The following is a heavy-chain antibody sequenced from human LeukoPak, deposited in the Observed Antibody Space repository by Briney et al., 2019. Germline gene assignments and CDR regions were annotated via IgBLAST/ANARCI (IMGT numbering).Heavy chain of an antibody. CDR2: IYYSGST. CDR1: GGSISSYY. V-gene: IGHV4-59*01. Sequence: SETLSLTCTVSGGSISSYYWSWLRQPPGKGLEWIGYIYYSGSTNYNPSLKSRVTISVDTSKNQFSLNLSSVTAADTAVYYCARGSGHYYYYYYMDVWGKGTTVTVSS. CDR3: ARGSGHYYYYYYMDV. J-gene: IGHJ6*03. D-gene: IGHD3-3*01.